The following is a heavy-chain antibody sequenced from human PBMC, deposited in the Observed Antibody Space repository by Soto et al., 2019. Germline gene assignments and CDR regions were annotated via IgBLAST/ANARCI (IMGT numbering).Heavy chain of an antibody. Sequence: GGSLRLSCAASGFTFSSYSMNWVRQAPGKGLEWVSSISSSSSYIYYADSVKGRFTISRDNAKNSLYLQMNSLRAEDTAVYYCARDAFAYDSSGDADYWGQGTLVTVS. D-gene: IGHD3-22*01. CDR1: GFTFSSYS. V-gene: IGHV3-21*01. CDR2: ISSSSSYI. J-gene: IGHJ4*02. CDR3: ARDAFAYDSSGDADY.